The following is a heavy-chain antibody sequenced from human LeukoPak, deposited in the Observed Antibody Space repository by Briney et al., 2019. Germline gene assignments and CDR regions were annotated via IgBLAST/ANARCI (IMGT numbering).Heavy chain of an antibody. J-gene: IGHJ3*02. Sequence: GGSLRLSCAASGFTVSRNYMSWVRQAPGKGLEWVSVISSGGNTYYTDSVKGRFTISRDNSKNTLYLQMSSLRVEDTAVYYCARNDRGAFDIWGPGTMVTVSS. CDR1: GFTVSRNY. V-gene: IGHV3-53*01. CDR3: ARNDRGAFDI. CDR2: ISSGGNT. D-gene: IGHD3-22*01.